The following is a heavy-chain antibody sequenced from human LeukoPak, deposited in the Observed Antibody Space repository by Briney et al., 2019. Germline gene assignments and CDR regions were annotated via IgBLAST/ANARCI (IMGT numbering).Heavy chain of an antibody. V-gene: IGHV4-61*02. CDR1: GGSINSTDYY. Sequence: YPSETLSLTCTASGGSINSTDYYWSWIRQPAGKGPEWIGRIYSTGITKYNPSLKSRVIISVDTSKNQFSLKLNSVTATDTAVYYCARDSFEGGYYYYLDVWGKGTTVTVSS. CDR3: ARDSFEGGYYYYLDV. D-gene: IGHD3-16*01. J-gene: IGHJ6*03. CDR2: IYSTGIT.